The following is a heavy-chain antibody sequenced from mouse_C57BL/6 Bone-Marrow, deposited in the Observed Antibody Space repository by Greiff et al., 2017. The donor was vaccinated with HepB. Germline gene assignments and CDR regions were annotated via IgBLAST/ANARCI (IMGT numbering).Heavy chain of an antibody. J-gene: IGHJ2*01. V-gene: IGHV1-63*01. CDR2: IYPGGGYT. Sequence: QVQLKESGAELVRPGTSVKMSCKASGYTFTNYWIGWAKQRPGHGLEWIGDIYPGGGYTNYNEKFKGKATLTADKSSSTAYMQFSSLTSEDSAIYYCARSHFDYWGQGTTLTVSS. CDR1: GYTFTNYW. CDR3: ARSHFDY.